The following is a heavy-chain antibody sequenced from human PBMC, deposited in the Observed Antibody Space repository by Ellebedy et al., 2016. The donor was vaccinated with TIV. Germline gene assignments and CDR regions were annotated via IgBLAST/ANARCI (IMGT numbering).Heavy chain of an antibody. D-gene: IGHD2-15*01. CDR1: GFTFSNYV. J-gene: IGHJ4*02. CDR3: AKGCGGSCYWEAY. CDR2: ISGGVGNT. V-gene: IGHV3-23*01. Sequence: GESLKISCAASGFTFSNYVMSWVRQAPGKGLEWVSSISGGVGNTYYADSVKGQFTISRDNSKNTLYLQMNSLRAEDTAVYYCAKGCGGSCYWEAYWGQGTLVTVSS.